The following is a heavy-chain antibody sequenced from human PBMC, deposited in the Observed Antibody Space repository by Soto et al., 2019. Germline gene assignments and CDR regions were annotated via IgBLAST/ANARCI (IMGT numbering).Heavy chain of an antibody. D-gene: IGHD2-15*01. V-gene: IGHV4-34*01. Sequence: PSETLSLTCAVYGGSFSGYYCSWIRQPPGKGLEWIGEINHSGSTSYNPSLKSRVTISVDTSKNQLSLKLSSVTAADTAVYYCARGYAAPRAADWGQGTLVTAPQ. CDR2: INHSGST. CDR1: GGSFSGYY. J-gene: IGHJ4*02. CDR3: ARGYAAPRAAD.